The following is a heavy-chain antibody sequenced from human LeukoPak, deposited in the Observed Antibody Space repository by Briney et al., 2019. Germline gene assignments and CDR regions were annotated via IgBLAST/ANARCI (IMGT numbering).Heavy chain of an antibody. Sequence: GGSLRLSCAASGFTFTTYAMGWVRQAPGKGLEWVSSIKGGGGDPFYADSVKGRFTISRDNSKNTLFLQLNSLRAEDSAVYYCAKGGHDFNPFYWWGQGTLVTVSS. CDR2: IKGGGGDP. V-gene: IGHV3-23*01. D-gene: IGHD2-21*02. J-gene: IGHJ4*02. CDR1: GFTFTTYA. CDR3: AKGGHDFNPFYW.